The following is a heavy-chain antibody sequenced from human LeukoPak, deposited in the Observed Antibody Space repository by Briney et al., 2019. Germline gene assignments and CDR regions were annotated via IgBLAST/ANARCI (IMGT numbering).Heavy chain of an antibody. D-gene: IGHD2-21*02. V-gene: IGHV3-33*01. J-gene: IGHJ4*02. CDR2: IWYDGSNK. CDR3: ARDRGTNIVTAGLRPGYIDC. CDR1: GFTFSSYG. Sequence: TGGSLRLSCAASGFTFSSYGMHWVRQAPGKGLEWVAVIWYDGSNKYYADSVKGRFTISRDNSRDTLFLQMNSLRVEDSAVYYCARDRGTNIVTAGLRPGYIDCWGQGTLVTVSS.